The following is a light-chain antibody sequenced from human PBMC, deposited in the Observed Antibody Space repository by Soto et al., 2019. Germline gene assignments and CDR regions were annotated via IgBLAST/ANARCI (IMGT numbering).Light chain of an antibody. Sequence: QSVLTQPASVSGSPGQSITISCTGTSSDVGGYNYVSWYQQHPGKAPKLMIYDVSNRPSGVSNRFSGSKSGHTASLTISGLQAEDEADYYCSSYTSSSTLDVVFGGGTKVTVL. J-gene: IGLJ2*01. V-gene: IGLV2-14*01. CDR2: DVS. CDR3: SSYTSSSTLDVV. CDR1: SSDVGGYNY.